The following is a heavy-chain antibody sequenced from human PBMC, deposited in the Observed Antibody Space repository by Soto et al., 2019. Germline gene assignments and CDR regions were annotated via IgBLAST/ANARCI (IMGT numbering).Heavy chain of an antibody. D-gene: IGHD3-16*01. V-gene: IGHV3-30*14. CDR2: IYSGGST. CDR3: AREAPRGGLDY. J-gene: IGHJ4*02. Sequence: QVQLVESGGGVVQPGRSLRLSCAASGFTFSSYAMHWVRQAPGKGLEWVAVIYSGGSTYYADSVKGRFTISRDNSKNTLYLQMNSLRAEDTAVYYCAREAPRGGLDYWGQGTLVTVSS. CDR1: GFTFSSYA.